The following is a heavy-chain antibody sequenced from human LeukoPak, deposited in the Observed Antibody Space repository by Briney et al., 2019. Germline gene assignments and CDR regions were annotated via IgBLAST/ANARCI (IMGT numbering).Heavy chain of an antibody. D-gene: IGHD2-2*01. Sequence: GGSLRLSCAASGFTFSSYWMSWVRQAPGKGLEWVANIKQDGSEKYYVDSVKGRFTISRDNAKNSLYLQMNSLRAEDTAVYYCARENSQYQLASHYYYYYYMDVWGKGTTVTVSS. V-gene: IGHV3-7*01. CDR1: GFTFSSYW. CDR3: ARENSQYQLASHYYYYYYMDV. J-gene: IGHJ6*03. CDR2: IKQDGSEK.